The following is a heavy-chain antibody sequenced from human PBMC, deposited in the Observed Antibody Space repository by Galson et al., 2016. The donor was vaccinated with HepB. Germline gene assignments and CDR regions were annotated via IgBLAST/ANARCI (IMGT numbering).Heavy chain of an antibody. D-gene: IGHD3-3*02. CDR3: AKDRHYWSAIDY. CDR2: VGSGGRDT. J-gene: IGHJ4*02. Sequence: SLRLSCAASGFTFSSTAMAWVRQAPGKGLEWVAGVGSGGRDTHYADLVKGRFTISRDNSNNLVYLQMNNLRAEDTAVYYCAKDRHYWSAIDYWGQGSLSPSPQ. V-gene: IGHV3-23*01. CDR1: GFTFSSTA.